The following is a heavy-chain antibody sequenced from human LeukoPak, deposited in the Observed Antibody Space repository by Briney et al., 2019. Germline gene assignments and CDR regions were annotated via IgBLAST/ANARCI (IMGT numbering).Heavy chain of an antibody. CDR2: ISAYNGNT. V-gene: IGHV1-18*01. Sequence: ASVKVSCKASGYTFTSYGISWVRQDPGQGLEWMGWISAYNGNTNYAQKLQGRVTMTTDTSTSTAYMELRSLRSDDTAVYYCAKLRELAFLSDYWGQGTLVTVSS. D-gene: IGHD1-26*01. CDR1: GYTFTSYG. CDR3: AKLRELAFLSDY. J-gene: IGHJ4*02.